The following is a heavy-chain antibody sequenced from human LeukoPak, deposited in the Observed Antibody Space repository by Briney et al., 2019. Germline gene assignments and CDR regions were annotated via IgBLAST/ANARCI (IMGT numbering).Heavy chain of an antibody. V-gene: IGHV1-18*01. D-gene: IGHD7-27*01. J-gene: IGHJ5*02. CDR2: ISAYNGNT. Sequence: ASVKVSRQPSVYRFTRYGIRLVSQAPGQGREWMGWISAYNGNTNYAQKLQGRVTMTTDTSMSSVYMELRSLSSDASDVYYCASHTNGVPTCHWCDPGGQGNLVTVSS. CDR3: ASHTNGVPTCHWCDP. CDR1: VYRFTRYG.